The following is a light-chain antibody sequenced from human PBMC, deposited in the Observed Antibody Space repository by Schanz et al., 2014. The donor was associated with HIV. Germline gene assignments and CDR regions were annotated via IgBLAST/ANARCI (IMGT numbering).Light chain of an antibody. V-gene: IGKV3-20*01. CDR3: QQYNDWPPIT. Sequence: EIVLTQSPGTLSLSPGERATLSCRASQGVTSNYLAWYQHKPGQAPRLLMYDASSRATGFPDRFRGSGSGTDFTLTISRLEPEDFAVYYCQQYNDWPPITFGQGTRLEIK. CDR2: DAS. J-gene: IGKJ5*01. CDR1: QGVTSNY.